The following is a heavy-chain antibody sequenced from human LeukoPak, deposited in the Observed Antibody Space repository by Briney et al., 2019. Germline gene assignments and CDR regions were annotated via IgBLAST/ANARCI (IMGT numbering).Heavy chain of an antibody. CDR1: GYTFTYYG. CDR2: INTNTGNP. D-gene: IGHD2-15*01. J-gene: IGHJ4*02. CDR3: ARGTSCGGSCYSYFDY. V-gene: IGHV7-4-1*02. Sequence: GASVKVSCKASGYTFTYYGLNWVRQAPGQGLECLGGINTNTGNPTYGQGFTGRFVFSFDTSVSTAYLEISSLKAEDTAIYYCARGTSCGGSCYSYFDYWGQGALVTVSS.